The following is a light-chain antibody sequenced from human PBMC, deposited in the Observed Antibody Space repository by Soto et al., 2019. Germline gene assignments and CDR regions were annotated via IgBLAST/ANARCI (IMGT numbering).Light chain of an antibody. Sequence: QPVLTQPRSVSGSPGQSVTISCTGTSSDVGSYKDVSWYQHHPGKVPKLMIYDVSERPSGVPDRFSGSKSGNTASLTISGLQAEDEAIYYCCAYADTFYVFGTGTKLTVL. V-gene: IGLV2-11*01. CDR1: SSDVGSYKD. CDR2: DVS. J-gene: IGLJ1*01. CDR3: CAYADTFYV.